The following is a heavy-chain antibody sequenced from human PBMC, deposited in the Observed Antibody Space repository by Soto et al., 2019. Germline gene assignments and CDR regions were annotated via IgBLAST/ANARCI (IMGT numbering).Heavy chain of an antibody. D-gene: IGHD3-16*01. Sequence: SETLSLTCTVSGGSISGHYWSWIRQPPGKGLEWIGNVYYSGGTNYNPSLKSRVTISVDTSKNQFSLKLGSVTAADTAVYYCARGARDFNSWGQGTLVTVSS. CDR3: ARGARDFNS. V-gene: IGHV4-59*08. CDR2: VYYSGGT. J-gene: IGHJ4*02. CDR1: GGSISGHY.